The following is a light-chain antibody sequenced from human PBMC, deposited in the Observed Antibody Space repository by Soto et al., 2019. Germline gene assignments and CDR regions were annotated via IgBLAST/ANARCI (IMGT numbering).Light chain of an antibody. CDR2: DVS. J-gene: IGLJ1*01. Sequence: QPALTQPRSVSGSPGQSVTISCTGTASDVGGYSYVSWYQQHPGKVPKLIIYDVSKWPSGVPDRFSGSKSGDTASLTISGLQAEDEGDYYCSSYAGNNNFVFGSGTKVTVL. CDR3: SSYAGNNNFV. V-gene: IGLV2-11*01. CDR1: ASDVGGYSY.